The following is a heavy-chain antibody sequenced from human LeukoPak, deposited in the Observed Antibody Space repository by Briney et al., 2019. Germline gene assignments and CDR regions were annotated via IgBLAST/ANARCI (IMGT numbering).Heavy chain of an antibody. CDR3: AKEGFDS. CDR1: GFTFNNYA. CDR2: IINSGGNT. J-gene: IGHJ4*02. V-gene: IGHV3-23*01. Sequence: GGSLRLSCAASGFTFNNYAMSWVRQAPGKGLEWVSAIINSGGNTYYADSVKGRFTISRDNSKNTLYLQVNSLRAEDTAVYYCAKEGFDSWGQGTLVTVSS.